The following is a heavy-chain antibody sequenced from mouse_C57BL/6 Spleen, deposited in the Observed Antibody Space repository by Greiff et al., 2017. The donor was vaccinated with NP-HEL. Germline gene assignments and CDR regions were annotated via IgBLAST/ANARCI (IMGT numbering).Heavy chain of an antibody. D-gene: IGHD1-1*01. Sequence: VQLQQPGAELVKPGASVKLSCKASGYTFTSYWMHWVKQRPGQGLEWIGMIHPNSGSTNYNEKFKSKATLTVDKSSSTAYMQLSSLTSEDTAVYYCTLYYYGSPWAMDYWGQGTSVTVSS. CDR3: TLYYYGSPWAMDY. CDR1: GYTFTSYW. J-gene: IGHJ4*01. V-gene: IGHV1-64*01. CDR2: IHPNSGST.